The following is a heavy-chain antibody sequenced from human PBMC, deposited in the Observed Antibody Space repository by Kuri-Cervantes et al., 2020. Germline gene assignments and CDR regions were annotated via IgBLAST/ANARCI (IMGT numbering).Heavy chain of an antibody. CDR3: ARDSGSGDRYYYYYGMDV. CDR2: IYYSGST. J-gene: IGHJ6*02. Sequence: SETLSLTCAVSGGSISKYYWSWSRQPPGKGLEWIGYIYYSGSTNYNPSLKSRVTISVDTSKNQFSLKLSSVTAADTAVYYCARDSGSGDRYYYYYGMDVWGQGTTVTVSS. V-gene: IGHV4-59*01. CDR1: GGSISKYY. D-gene: IGHD3-10*01.